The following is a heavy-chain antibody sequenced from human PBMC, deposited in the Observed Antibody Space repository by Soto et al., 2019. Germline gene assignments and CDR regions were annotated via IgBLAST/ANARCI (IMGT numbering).Heavy chain of an antibody. CDR1: GPTVSSNY. J-gene: IGHJ4*02. CDR2: IYGGDDT. V-gene: IGHV3-53*01. CDR3: ARRGYEYESSGYYPLFDY. Sequence: GGSLRLSCAASGPTVSSNYMGWVRQAPGTGLEWVSLIYGGDDTYYADSVKGRFTISRDNSKNTLYLQMNSLRVEDTAVYYCARRGYEYESSGYYPLFDYWGQGILVTVSS. D-gene: IGHD3-22*01.